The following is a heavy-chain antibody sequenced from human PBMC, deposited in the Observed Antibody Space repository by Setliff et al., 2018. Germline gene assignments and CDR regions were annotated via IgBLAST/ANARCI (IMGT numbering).Heavy chain of an antibody. Sequence: SETLSLTCTVSGGTFSTHYWNWIRQTPGKGLEWIGYIYYSGSTYYNPSLDSRITISIETFKNQVYLNLTSVTAADTAVYYCARDLIRGAPNWFDPWGQGTLVTVSS. D-gene: IGHD3-10*01. CDR3: ARDLIRGAPNWFDP. J-gene: IGHJ5*02. V-gene: IGHV4-59*11. CDR2: IYYSGST. CDR1: GGTFSTHY.